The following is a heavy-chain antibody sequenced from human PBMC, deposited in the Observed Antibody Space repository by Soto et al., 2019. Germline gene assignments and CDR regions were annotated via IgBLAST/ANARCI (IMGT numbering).Heavy chain of an antibody. CDR3: ASAGEGQWLYPHPPDY. CDR1: GYMFTNNG. Sequence: ASVKVSCKGSGYMFTNNGINWVRQAPGQGLEWMGWISAYNGNTNYAQKLQGRVTMTTDTSTSTAYMELRRLRSDDTAVYSCASAGEGQWLYPHPPDYRGQGTLVTVCS. V-gene: IGHV1-18*01. CDR2: ISAYNGNT. J-gene: IGHJ4*02. D-gene: IGHD6-19*01.